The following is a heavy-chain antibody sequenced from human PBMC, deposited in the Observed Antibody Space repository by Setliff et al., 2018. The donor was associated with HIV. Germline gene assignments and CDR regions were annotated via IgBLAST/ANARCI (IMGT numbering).Heavy chain of an antibody. CDR2: IYHSGST. J-gene: IGHJ4*02. CDR3: ARRAGSDYFTRFDY. D-gene: IGHD3-10*01. CDR1: GGSISSNW. V-gene: IGHV4-4*02. Sequence: SETLSLTCAVSGGSISSNWWSWVRQSPGKGLEWIGEIYHSGSTHYNPSLQSRVTISMVASRNQFSLKLSSVTAADTAVYYCARRAGSDYFTRFDYWGQGTLVTVSS.